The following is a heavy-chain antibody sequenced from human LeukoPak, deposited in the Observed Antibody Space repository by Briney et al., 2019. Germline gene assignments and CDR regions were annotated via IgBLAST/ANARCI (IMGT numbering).Heavy chain of an antibody. Sequence: SETLSLTCTVSGGSISSYYWSWIRQPPGKGLEWIGYIYYSGSTNYNPSLKSRVTISVDTSKNQFSLKLSSVTAADTAVYYCARLYVDFWSGYYTLYYYYYMDVWGKGTTVTVSS. CDR1: GGSISSYY. J-gene: IGHJ6*03. D-gene: IGHD3-3*01. V-gene: IGHV4-59*08. CDR3: ARLYVDFWSGYYTLYYYYYMDV. CDR2: IYYSGST.